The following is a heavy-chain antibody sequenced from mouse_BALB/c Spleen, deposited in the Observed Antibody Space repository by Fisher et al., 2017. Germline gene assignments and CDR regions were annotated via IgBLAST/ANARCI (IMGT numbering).Heavy chain of an antibody. J-gene: IGHJ4*01. D-gene: IGHD2-14*01. CDR3: ARLAYYRYDVDYAMDY. V-gene: IGHV5-9*04. Sequence: ARFTISRDNAKNTLYLQMSSLRSEDTAMYYCARLAYYRYDVDYAMDYWGQGTSVTVSS.